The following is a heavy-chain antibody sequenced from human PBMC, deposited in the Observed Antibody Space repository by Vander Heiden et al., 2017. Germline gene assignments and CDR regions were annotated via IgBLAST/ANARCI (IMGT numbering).Heavy chain of an antibody. V-gene: IGHV1-69*01. J-gene: IGHJ6*02. CDR1: GGTFSSYA. CDR2: IIPIFGTA. CDR3: ARDVDYRPPKYYGMDV. Sequence: QVQLVQSGAEVKKPGSSVKVSCKASGGTFSSYAISWVRQAPGQGLEWMGGIIPIFGTANYAQKFQGRVTITADESTSTAYMELSSLRSEETAVYYCARDVDYRPPKYYGMDVWGQGTTVTVSS. D-gene: IGHD4-4*01.